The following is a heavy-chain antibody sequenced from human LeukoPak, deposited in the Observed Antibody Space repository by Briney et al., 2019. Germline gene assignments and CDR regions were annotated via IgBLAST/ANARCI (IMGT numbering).Heavy chain of an antibody. J-gene: IGHJ4*02. CDR2: INSDGSST. V-gene: IGHV3-74*01. CDR3: ATEKGDSPDY. D-gene: IGHD2-21*01. Sequence: GGSLRLSCAASGFTFSSYWMHWVRQAPGKGLVWVSRINSDGSSTSYADSVKGRFTISRDNAKNTLYLQMSSLRADDTAIYYCATEKGDSPDYWGQGTLVTVSS. CDR1: GFTFSSYW.